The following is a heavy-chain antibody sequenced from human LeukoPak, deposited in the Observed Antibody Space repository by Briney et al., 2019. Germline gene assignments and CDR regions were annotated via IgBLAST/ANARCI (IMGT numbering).Heavy chain of an antibody. CDR3: ARGGGLDV. CDR1: GFTFSSYW. J-gene: IGHJ6*02. CDR2: INHNGNVN. D-gene: IGHD3-16*01. Sequence: GGSLRLSCSASGFTFSSYWRNWARQAPGKGLEGLASINHNGNVNYYVDSVKGRFTISSDNAKTSLYLQMSNLRAEDTAVYFCARGGGLDVWGQGATVTVSS. V-gene: IGHV3-7*03.